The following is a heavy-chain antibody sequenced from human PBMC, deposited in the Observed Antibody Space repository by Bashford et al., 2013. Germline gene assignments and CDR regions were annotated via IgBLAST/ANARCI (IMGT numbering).Heavy chain of an antibody. Sequence: SETLSLTCTVSGGSISSHYWIWIRQFAGKGLEWIGRIYSSGSTRYNPSLKSRVIMSVDTSKNQFSLRVNSVTAADTAVYYCAKESGAFCGEDCYSNWFDPWGQGTPVTVSS. CDR3: AKESGAFCGEDCYSNWFDP. D-gene: IGHD2-21*02. CDR2: IYSSGST. CDR1: GGSISSHY. J-gene: IGHJ5*02. V-gene: IGHV4-4*07.